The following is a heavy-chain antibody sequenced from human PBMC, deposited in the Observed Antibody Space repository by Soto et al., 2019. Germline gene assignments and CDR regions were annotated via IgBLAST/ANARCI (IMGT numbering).Heavy chain of an antibody. V-gene: IGHV4-31*02. CDR2: IYYSGST. Sequence: PGKGLEWIGYIYYSGSTYYNPSLKSRVTISVDTSKNQFSLKLSSVTAADTAVYYCARAIGYYDSSGYYGYYYYGMDVWGQGTTVTVSS. CDR3: ARAIGYYDSSGYYGYYYYGMDV. J-gene: IGHJ6*02. D-gene: IGHD3-22*01.